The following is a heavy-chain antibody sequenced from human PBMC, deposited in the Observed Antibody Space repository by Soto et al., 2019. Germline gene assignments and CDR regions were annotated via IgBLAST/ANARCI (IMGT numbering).Heavy chain of an antibody. CDR2: IYYSGST. V-gene: IGHV4-59*01. CDR1: GGSISSYY. Sequence: SETLSLTCTVSGGSISSYYWSWIRQPPGKGLEWIGYIYYSGSTNYNPSLKSRVTISVDTSKNQFSLKLSSVTAADTAVYYCARKYGDYVRGAFDIWGQGTMDTVSS. J-gene: IGHJ3*02. CDR3: ARKYGDYVRGAFDI. D-gene: IGHD4-17*01.